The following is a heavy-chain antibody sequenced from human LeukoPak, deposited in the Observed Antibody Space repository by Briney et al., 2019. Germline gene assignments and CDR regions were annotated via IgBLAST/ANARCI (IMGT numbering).Heavy chain of an antibody. D-gene: IGHD3-22*01. CDR2: INHSGST. J-gene: IGHJ4*02. V-gene: IGHV4-34*01. CDR1: GGSFSGYY. CDR3: ARRAWVKDY. Sequence: SETLSLTCAVYGGSFSGYYWSWIRQPPGKGLEWIGEINHSGSTNYNPSLKSRVTISVDTSKNQFSLKLSPVTAADTAVYYCARRAWVKDYWGQGTLVTVSS.